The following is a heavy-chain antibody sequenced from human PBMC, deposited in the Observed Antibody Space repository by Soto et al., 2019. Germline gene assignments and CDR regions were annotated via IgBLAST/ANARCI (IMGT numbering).Heavy chain of an antibody. D-gene: IGHD2-8*01. V-gene: IGHV3-48*01. CDR3: ARGYCTNGVCYRRYYYYYMDV. Sequence: GGSLRLSCAASGFTFSSYSMNWVRQAPGKGLEWVSYISSSSSTIYYADSVKGRFTISRDNAKNSLYLQMNSLRAEDTAVYYCARGYCTNGVCYRRYYYYYMDVWGKGTTVTVSS. CDR2: ISSSSSTI. CDR1: GFTFSSYS. J-gene: IGHJ6*03.